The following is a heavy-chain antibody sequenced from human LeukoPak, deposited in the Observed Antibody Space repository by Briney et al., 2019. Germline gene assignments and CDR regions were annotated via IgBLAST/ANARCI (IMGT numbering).Heavy chain of an antibody. D-gene: IGHD6-19*01. V-gene: IGHV4-39*01. J-gene: IGHJ4*02. Sequence: PSETLSLTCTVSGGSISSSSYYWGWIRQPPGKGLEWIGSIYYSGSTYYNPSLKSRVTMSVDTSKNQFSLKLSSVTAADTAVYYCARQYSSGWARYFDYWGQGTLVTVSS. CDR3: ARQYSSGWARYFDY. CDR1: GGSISSSSYY. CDR2: IYYSGST.